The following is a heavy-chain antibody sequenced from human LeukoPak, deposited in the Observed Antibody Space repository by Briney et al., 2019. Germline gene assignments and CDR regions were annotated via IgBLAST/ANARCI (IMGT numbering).Heavy chain of an antibody. D-gene: IGHD6-19*01. V-gene: IGHV3-23*01. CDR1: GFTFSSYA. J-gene: IGHJ4*02. Sequence: GGSLRLSCAASGFTFSSYAMNWVRQAPGKGLEWVSAISSSGGNTYYADSVKGRFTISRDNSKNTLYLQMNSLRAEDTAVYYCAKVWYTSGRWASDFWGQGTLVTVSS. CDR3: AKVWYTSGRWASDF. CDR2: ISSSGGNT.